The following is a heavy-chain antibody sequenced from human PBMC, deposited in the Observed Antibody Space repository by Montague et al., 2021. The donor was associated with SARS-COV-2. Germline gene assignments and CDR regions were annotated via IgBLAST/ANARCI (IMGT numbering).Heavy chain of an antibody. CDR1: GGSISSGGYY. Sequence: TLSLTCTVSGGSISSGGYYWSWIRQHPGKGLEWIGYIYYSGSTYYNPSLKSRVTISVVTSKNQFSLKLSSVTAADTAVYYCARAATITMIVVVIDAFDIWGQGTMVTVSS. V-gene: IGHV4-31*03. CDR3: ARAATITMIVVVIDAFDI. D-gene: IGHD3-22*01. CDR2: IYYSGST. J-gene: IGHJ3*02.